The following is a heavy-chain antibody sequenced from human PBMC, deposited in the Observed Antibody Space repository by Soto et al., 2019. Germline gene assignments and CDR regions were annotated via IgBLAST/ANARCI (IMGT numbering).Heavy chain of an antibody. CDR2: INHRGST. CDR1: GGSFSGYF. D-gene: IGHD3-10*01. CDR3: SSRGATYSGSGIHSGFVDF. J-gene: IGHJ4*02. V-gene: IGHV4-34*02. Sequence: QVQLQQWGAGLLKPSETLSLTCAVHGGSFSGYFWTWIRQTPGKGLEWSGEINHRGSTNYNPALPCRVTMAVATSTSQFALGRRSLTSADTAVYYCSSRGATYSGSGIHSGFVDFWGQGNLVAVSS.